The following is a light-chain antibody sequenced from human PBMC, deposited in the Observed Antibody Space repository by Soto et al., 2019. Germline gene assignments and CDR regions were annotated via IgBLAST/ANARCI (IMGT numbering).Light chain of an antibody. Sequence: QSVLTQPASVSGSPGQSITISCTGTTTDIGNYNLASWYQLVPGKAPKFIIFEVSKRPSGVSDRFSGSKSGNTASLTISGLQADDEADYYCCSYAGTVAYVFGTGTKVTVL. V-gene: IGLV2-23*02. J-gene: IGLJ1*01. CDR1: TTDIGNYNL. CDR2: EVS. CDR3: CSYAGTVAYV.